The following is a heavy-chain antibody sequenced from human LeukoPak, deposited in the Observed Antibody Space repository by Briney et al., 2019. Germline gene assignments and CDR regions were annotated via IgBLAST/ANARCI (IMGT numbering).Heavy chain of an antibody. V-gene: IGHV4-59*02. Sequence: SETLSLTCTVSGGSVSGHYWSWIRQPPGKEPEWIGFSHYTGRTRYNPSLQRRVTMSADTSKSHFSLKLTSMTAADAATYYCARLLDNDSSGDPDTFDVWGQGTKVTVSS. D-gene: IGHD3-22*01. CDR1: GGSVSGHY. CDR2: SHYTGRT. J-gene: IGHJ3*01. CDR3: ARLLDNDSSGDPDTFDV.